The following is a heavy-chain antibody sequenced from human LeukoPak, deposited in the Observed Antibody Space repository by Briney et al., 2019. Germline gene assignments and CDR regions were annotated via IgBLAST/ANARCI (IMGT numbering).Heavy chain of an antibody. CDR1: GGSISSSNW. CDR2: IYHSGST. Sequence: PSGTLSPTCAVSGGSISSSNWWSWVRQPPGKGLEWIGEIYHSGSTNYNPSLKSRVTISVDKSKNQFSLKLSSVTAADTAVYYCARHSSGWPPYYYMDVWGKGTTATISS. CDR3: ARHSSGWPPYYYMDV. V-gene: IGHV4-4*02. D-gene: IGHD6-19*01. J-gene: IGHJ6*03.